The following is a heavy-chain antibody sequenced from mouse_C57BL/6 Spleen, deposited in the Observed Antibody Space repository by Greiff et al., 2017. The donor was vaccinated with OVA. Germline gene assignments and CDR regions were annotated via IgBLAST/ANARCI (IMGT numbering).Heavy chain of an antibody. D-gene: IGHD2-12*01. CDR2: IRSKSSNYAT. Sequence: EVQLVESGGGLVQPKGSLKLSCAASGFTFTTYAMHWVRQAPGKGLEWVARIRSKSSNYATYYADSVKDRFTISRDDSQSMLYLQMNNLKTEDTAMYYCVREEGLDDDYAMDYWGKGTSVTVSS. CDR1: GFTFTTYA. CDR3: VREEGLDDDYAMDY. V-gene: IGHV10-3*01. J-gene: IGHJ4*01.